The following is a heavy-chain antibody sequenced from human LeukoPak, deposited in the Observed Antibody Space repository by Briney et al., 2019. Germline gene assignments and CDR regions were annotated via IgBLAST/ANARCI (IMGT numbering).Heavy chain of an antibody. Sequence: ASVKVSCKASGYTFTSYAMNWVRQAPGQGLEWMGWINTNTGNPSYAQGFTGRFVFSLDTSVSTAYLQISSLKAEDTAVYYCARVGVANVDTTMAQWGQGTLVTVSS. V-gene: IGHV7-4-1*02. CDR1: GYTFTSYA. D-gene: IGHD5-18*01. CDR3: ARVGVANVDTTMAQ. J-gene: IGHJ4*02. CDR2: INTNTGNP.